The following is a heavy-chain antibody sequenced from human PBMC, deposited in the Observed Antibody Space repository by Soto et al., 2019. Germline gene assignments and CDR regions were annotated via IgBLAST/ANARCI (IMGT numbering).Heavy chain of an antibody. D-gene: IGHD2-21*01. CDR1: GFTFSSYA. V-gene: IGHV3-30-3*01. J-gene: IGHJ5*02. CDR2: ISYDGSNK. CDR3: ARGFRGGEADWFDP. Sequence: VGSLRLSCAASGFTFSSYAMHWVRQAPGKGLEWVAVISYDGSNKYYADSVKGRFTISRDNSKNTLYLQMNSLRAEDTAVYYCARGFRGGEADWFDPWGQGTLVTVSS.